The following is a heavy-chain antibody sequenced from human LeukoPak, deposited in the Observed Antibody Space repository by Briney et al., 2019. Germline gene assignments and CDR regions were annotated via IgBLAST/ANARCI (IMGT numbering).Heavy chain of an antibody. D-gene: IGHD3-9*01. J-gene: IGHJ4*02. Sequence: ASVKVSCKASGGTFSSYAISWVRQAPGQGLEWMGGIIPIFGTANYAQKFQGRVTITADKSTSTAYMELSSLRFEDTAVYYCARGGADFDWLLSDYWGQGSLVTVSS. CDR3: ARGGADFDWLLSDY. CDR2: IIPIFGTA. V-gene: IGHV1-69*06. CDR1: GGTFSSYA.